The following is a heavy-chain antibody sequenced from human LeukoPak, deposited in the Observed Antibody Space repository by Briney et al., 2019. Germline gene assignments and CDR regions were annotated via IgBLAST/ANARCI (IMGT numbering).Heavy chain of an antibody. CDR1: GFTFSNYD. CDR3: AKDASSGTYFDY. V-gene: IGHV3-23*01. D-gene: IGHD1-26*01. Sequence: GGSLRLSCAASGFTFSNYDMSWVRQAPGKGLEWVSAISGSGGSTYYADSVKGRFTMSRDNSKNTLYLQMYSLRAEDTAVYYCAKDASSGTYFDYWGLGTLVSVSS. CDR2: ISGSGGST. J-gene: IGHJ4*02.